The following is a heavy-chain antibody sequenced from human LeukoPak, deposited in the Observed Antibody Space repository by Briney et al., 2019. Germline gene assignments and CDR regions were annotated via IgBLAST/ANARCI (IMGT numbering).Heavy chain of an antibody. CDR1: GGSISTYY. J-gene: IGHJ3*02. V-gene: IGHV4-59*12. D-gene: IGHD1-1*01. CDR2: VYYSGSA. Sequence: SSETLSLTCTVSGGSISTYYWTWIRQPPGKGLEWIGYVYYSGSANYNPSLKSRVTISVDTSKNQFSLKLTSVTAADTAVYYCAREGTESQTVAFDIWGQGTMVTVSS. CDR3: AREGTESQTVAFDI.